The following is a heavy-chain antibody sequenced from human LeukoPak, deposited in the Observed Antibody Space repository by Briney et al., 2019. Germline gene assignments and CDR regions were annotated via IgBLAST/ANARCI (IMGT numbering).Heavy chain of an antibody. J-gene: IGHJ4*02. CDR3: ARASGGYALYY. CDR2: IYYSGST. Sequence: SETLSLTCTVSGGSISSYYWSWIRQPPGKGLEWIGYIYYSGSTYYNPSLKSRVTTSVDTSKNQFSLKLSSVTAADTAVYYCARASGGYALYYWGQGTLVTVSS. D-gene: IGHD5-12*01. V-gene: IGHV4-59*01. CDR1: GGSISSYY.